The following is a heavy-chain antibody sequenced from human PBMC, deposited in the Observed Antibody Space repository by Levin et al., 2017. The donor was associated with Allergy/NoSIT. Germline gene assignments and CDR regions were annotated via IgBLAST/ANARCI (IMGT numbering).Heavy chain of an antibody. D-gene: IGHD5/OR15-5a*01. J-gene: IGHJ4*02. CDR1: SGSVSNSNYY. CDR2: VFFSGTT. Sequence: SETLSLTCTVSSGSVSNSNYYWGWIRQPPGKGLEWIGSVFFSGTTSYNTSLKSRVTMSVDTSKNQVSLKLTSVTAAYSAAYYCARRVYVYGRSGFLFDVWGRGTLVTVSS. CDR3: ARRVYVYGRSGFLFDV. V-gene: IGHV4-39*01.